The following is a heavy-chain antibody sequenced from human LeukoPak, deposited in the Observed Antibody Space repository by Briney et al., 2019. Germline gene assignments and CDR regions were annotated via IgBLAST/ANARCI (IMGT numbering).Heavy chain of an antibody. Sequence: PGGSLRLSCAASGFTFSSYGMHWVRQAPGKGLEWVAVILYDGSNKYYADSVKGRFTISRDNSKYTLYLQMHSLRAEDTAVYYCARDGDGYSTTYADYWGQGTLVTVSS. CDR1: GFTFSSYG. CDR3: ARDGDGYSTTYADY. V-gene: IGHV3-30*03. J-gene: IGHJ4*02. D-gene: IGHD5-24*01. CDR2: ILYDGSNK.